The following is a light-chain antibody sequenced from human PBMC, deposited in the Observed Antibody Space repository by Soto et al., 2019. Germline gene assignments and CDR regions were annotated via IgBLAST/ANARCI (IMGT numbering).Light chain of an antibody. V-gene: IGKV3-20*01. J-gene: IGKJ1*01. CDR1: QSVGNTY. CDR3: QQYNDSPHT. Sequence: EIVLTQSPGTLSLSPGDRATLSCRASQSVGNTYLAWYQQKPGQAPRLLIYGVSSRAPGIPARFSGSGSGTDFTLTISRLEPEDFAVYYCQQYNDSPHTFGQGTKVDIK. CDR2: GVS.